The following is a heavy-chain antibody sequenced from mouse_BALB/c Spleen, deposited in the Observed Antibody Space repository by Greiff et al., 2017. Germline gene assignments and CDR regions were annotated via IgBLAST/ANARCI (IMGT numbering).Heavy chain of an antibody. CDR1: GYTFTDYN. J-gene: IGHJ1*01. CDR2: IYPYNGGT. Sequence: EVQLQQSGPELVKPGASVKISCKASGYTFTDYNMHWVKQSHGKSLEWIGYIYPYNGGTGYNQKFKSKATLTVDNSSSTAYMELRSLTSEDSAVYYCAREAHYYGSSSWYFDVWGAGTTVTVSS. CDR3: AREAHYYGSSSWYFDV. V-gene: IGHV1S29*02. D-gene: IGHD1-1*01.